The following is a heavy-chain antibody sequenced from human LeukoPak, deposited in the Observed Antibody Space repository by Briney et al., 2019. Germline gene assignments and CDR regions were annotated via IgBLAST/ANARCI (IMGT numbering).Heavy chain of an antibody. CDR1: GGSISSGDYY. V-gene: IGHV4-30-4*01. J-gene: IGHJ4*02. D-gene: IGHD3-22*01. Sequence: SETLSLTCTVSGGSISSGDYYWSWIRQPPGKGLEWIGYIYYSGSTYYNPSLKSRVTISVDTSKNQFSLKLSSVTAADTAVYYCARESMYYDSSGFVFDYWGQGTLVTVSS. CDR3: ARESMYYDSSGFVFDY. CDR2: IYYSGST.